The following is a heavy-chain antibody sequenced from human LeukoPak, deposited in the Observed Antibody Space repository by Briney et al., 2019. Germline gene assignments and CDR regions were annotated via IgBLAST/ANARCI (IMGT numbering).Heavy chain of an antibody. V-gene: IGHV3-7*01. Sequence: GGSLRLSCAASGFTFSSYWMSWVRQAPGKGLEWVANIKQDGSEKYYVDSVNGRFTISRDNARNSLYLQMNSLRAEDTTVYYCARAVGSSSWYPSSFDPWGQGTLVTVSS. CDR3: ARAVGSSSWYPSSFDP. CDR2: IKQDGSEK. J-gene: IGHJ5*02. D-gene: IGHD6-13*01. CDR1: GFTFSSYW.